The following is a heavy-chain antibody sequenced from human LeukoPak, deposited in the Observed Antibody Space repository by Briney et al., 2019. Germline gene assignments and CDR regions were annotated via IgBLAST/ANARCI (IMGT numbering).Heavy chain of an antibody. D-gene: IGHD6-19*01. V-gene: IGHV4-39*01. CDR2: IYYSGTT. CDR3: SRHRTVARGCYEFDY. J-gene: IGHJ4*02. CDR1: GFTFSTSW. Sequence: PGGSLRLSCAASGFTFSTSWMIWIRQPPGKGLEWIATIYYSGTTYYNPSLRSRVTISVDTSKNQFSLKLTSVTAADTAMYYCSRHRTVARGCYEFDYWGQGTLVTVSS.